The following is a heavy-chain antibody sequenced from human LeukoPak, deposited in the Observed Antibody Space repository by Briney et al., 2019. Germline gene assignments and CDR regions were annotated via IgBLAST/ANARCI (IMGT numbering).Heavy chain of an antibody. Sequence: GGSLRLSCAASGLTVSNNYMSWVRQAPGRGLEWVSVIHSGGTTNYADSVQGRFTISRDNSKTTVYLHMNSLRAEDTAVYYCARDSDSGYGPFASWGQGTLVTVSS. CDR3: ARDSDSGYGPFAS. CDR1: GLTVSNNY. J-gene: IGHJ4*02. V-gene: IGHV3-53*01. D-gene: IGHD5-12*01. CDR2: IHSGGTT.